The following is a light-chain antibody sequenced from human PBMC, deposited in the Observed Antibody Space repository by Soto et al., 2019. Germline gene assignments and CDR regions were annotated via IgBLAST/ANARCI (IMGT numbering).Light chain of an antibody. Sequence: IQMTQSPSSLSASVGDRVTITCQASRDIDNYLNWYQQKPGKAPNLLIYNASNLETGVPLMFNGSRSGTHFTLTISSLQPEDIGTYYCHQYDNRPFTFGQGTKLEIK. J-gene: IGKJ2*01. CDR3: HQYDNRPFT. CDR2: NAS. CDR1: RDIDNY. V-gene: IGKV1-33*01.